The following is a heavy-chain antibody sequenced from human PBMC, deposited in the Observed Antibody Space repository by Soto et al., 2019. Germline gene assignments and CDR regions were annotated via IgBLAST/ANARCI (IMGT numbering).Heavy chain of an antibody. V-gene: IGHV1-69*13. CDR3: ARGGYRGYDFLLDV. D-gene: IGHD5-12*01. J-gene: IGHJ6*02. CDR2: IIPILDTA. CDR1: GDTFSSYP. Sequence: SVKVSCKAPGDTFSSYPISWVRQAPGQGLEWMGGIIPILDTANYAQKIQGRVTITADESTSTAYMELSSLRSEDTAVYYCARGGYRGYDFLLDVWGQGTTVTVSS.